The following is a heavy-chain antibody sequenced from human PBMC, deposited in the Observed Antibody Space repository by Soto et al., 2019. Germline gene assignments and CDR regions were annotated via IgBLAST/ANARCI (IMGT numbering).Heavy chain of an antibody. CDR3: ARGPAAFYYYYGMDV. D-gene: IGHD3-3*02. V-gene: IGHV4-34*01. Sequence: SETLSLTCAVYGGSFSGYYWSWIRQPPGKGLEWIGEINHSGSTNYNPSLKSRVTISVDTSKNQFSPKLSSVTAADTAVYYCARGPAAFYYYYGMDVWGQGTTVTVSS. J-gene: IGHJ6*02. CDR1: GGSFSGYY. CDR2: INHSGST.